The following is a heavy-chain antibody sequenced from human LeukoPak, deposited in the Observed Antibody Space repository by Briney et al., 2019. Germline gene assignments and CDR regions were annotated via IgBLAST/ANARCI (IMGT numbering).Heavy chain of an antibody. J-gene: IGHJ3*02. CDR1: GYTSSNYC. D-gene: IGHD3-9*01. CDR2: FNPTYGSP. V-gene: IGHV1-46*01. Sequence: GASVKVFCKASGYTSSNYCIHWLRQAPGQGLEWMGIFNPTYGSPIYAQTFEGRVTMTSDMSTSTFYMELSTLRSEDTAVYFCAKDPRNILTGDYDDFDIWGQGTMVIVSS. CDR3: AKDPRNILTGDYDDFDI.